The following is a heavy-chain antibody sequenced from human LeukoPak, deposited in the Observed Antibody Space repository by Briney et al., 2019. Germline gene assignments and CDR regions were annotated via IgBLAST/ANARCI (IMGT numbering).Heavy chain of an antibody. CDR2: ISGSGGTT. J-gene: IGHJ4*02. CDR1: GFTFNNYA. Sequence: GGSLRLSCAASGFTFNNYAMNWVRQAPGKGLEWVSVISGSGGTTYYADSVKGRFTISRDNAKNSLYLQMNSLRAEDTAVYYCARRRYNWNAIDYWGQGTLVTVSS. D-gene: IGHD1-20*01. V-gene: IGHV3-23*01. CDR3: ARRRYNWNAIDY.